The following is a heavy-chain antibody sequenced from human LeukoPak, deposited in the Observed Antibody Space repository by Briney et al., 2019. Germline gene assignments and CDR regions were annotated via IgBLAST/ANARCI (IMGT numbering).Heavy chain of an antibody. CDR3: ASSYSSSWINY. V-gene: IGHV3-53*01. CDR1: GFTFSDYY. Sequence: GGSLRLSCAASGFTFSDYYMSWVRQAPGKGLEWVSVIYSGGSTYYADSVKGRFTISRDNSKNTLYLQMNSLRAEDTAVYYCASSYSSSWINYWGQGTLVTVSS. J-gene: IGHJ4*02. CDR2: IYSGGST. D-gene: IGHD6-13*01.